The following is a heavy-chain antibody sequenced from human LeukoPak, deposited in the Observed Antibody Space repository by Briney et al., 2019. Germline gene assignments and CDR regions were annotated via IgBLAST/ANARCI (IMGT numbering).Heavy chain of an antibody. CDR1: GGSINSGDYY. D-gene: IGHD3-10*01. Sequence: SETLSLTCTVSGGSINSGDYYWNWIRQPPGKGLEWIGYIYYSGSTYYNPSLKSRVTISVDTSRNQFSLKMSSVTAAETAVYYCARGITRRRTFDIWGQGTMVTVSS. V-gene: IGHV4-30-4*01. CDR2: IYYSGST. CDR3: ARGITRRRTFDI. J-gene: IGHJ3*02.